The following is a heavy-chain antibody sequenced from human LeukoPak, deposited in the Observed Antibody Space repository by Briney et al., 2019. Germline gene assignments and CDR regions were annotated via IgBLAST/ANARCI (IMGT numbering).Heavy chain of an antibody. CDR2: INSDGSST. CDR1: GFTFSSYG. J-gene: IGHJ4*02. D-gene: IGHD4-17*01. V-gene: IGHV3-74*01. CDR3: ARATTVTTYLDY. Sequence: PGRSLRLSCAASGFTFSSYGMHWVRQAPGKGLVWVSRINSDGSSTSYADSVKGRFTISRDNAKNTLYLQMNSLRAEDTAVYYCARATTVTTYLDYWGQGTLVAVSS.